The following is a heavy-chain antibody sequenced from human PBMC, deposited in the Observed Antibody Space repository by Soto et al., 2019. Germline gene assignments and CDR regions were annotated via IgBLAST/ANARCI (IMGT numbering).Heavy chain of an antibody. V-gene: IGHV4-4*02. CDR2: IYYSGST. D-gene: IGHD4-17*01. Sequence: QVQLQESGPGLVNPSGTLSLTCAVSGGSLSSSSWWSWVRQPPGKALEWLGEIYYSGSTKYNPSLNSRVTISADQSKNDFSLRLRSVTAADPAVYYCVHHGGDPYYHDFWGQGMLVTVSS. J-gene: IGHJ4*02. CDR3: VHHGGDPYYHDF. CDR1: GGSLSSSSW.